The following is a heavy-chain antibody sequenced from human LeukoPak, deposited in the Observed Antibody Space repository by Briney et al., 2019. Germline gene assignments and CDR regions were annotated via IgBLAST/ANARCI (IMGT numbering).Heavy chain of an antibody. CDR2: ISWNSGSI. J-gene: IGHJ6*02. Sequence: GGSLRLSCAASGFTFDDYAMHWVRQAPGKGLEWVSGISWNSGSIGYADSVKGRFTISRDNAKNSLYLQMNSLRAEDTALYYCAKDIGSYCSGGSCYSEGAYYYYYGMDVWGQGTTVTASS. CDR1: GFTFDDYA. D-gene: IGHD2-15*01. V-gene: IGHV3-9*01. CDR3: AKDIGSYCSGGSCYSEGAYYYYYGMDV.